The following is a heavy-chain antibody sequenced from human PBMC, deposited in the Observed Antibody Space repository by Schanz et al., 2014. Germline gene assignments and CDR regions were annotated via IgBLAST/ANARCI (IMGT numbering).Heavy chain of an antibody. Sequence: EVQLVESGGGLVQPGGSLRLSCAASGFTFTTNAMSWVRQPPGKGLEWVSAISGNGGSTYFADSVKGRFTISRDNSDNTLFLQMNSLRAEDTAVYYCAKRCSSTSCSHGAFDIWGQGTMVSVSS. V-gene: IGHV3-23*04. CDR2: ISGNGGST. J-gene: IGHJ3*02. D-gene: IGHD2-2*01. CDR3: AKRCSSTSCSHGAFDI. CDR1: GFTFTTNA.